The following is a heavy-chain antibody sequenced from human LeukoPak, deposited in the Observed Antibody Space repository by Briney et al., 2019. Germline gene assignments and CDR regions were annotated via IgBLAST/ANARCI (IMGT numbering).Heavy chain of an antibody. D-gene: IGHD3-22*01. CDR1: GFTFSSYA. V-gene: IGHV3-23*01. J-gene: IGHJ4*02. CDR3: AKDENLHYDSSGPFDY. CDR2: ISGSGGST. Sequence: GGSLRLSCAASGFTFSSYAMSWVRQATGKGLEWASAISGSGGSTYYADSVKGRFTISRDNSKNTLYLQMNSLRAEDTAVYYCAKDENLHYDSSGPFDYWGQGTLVTVSS.